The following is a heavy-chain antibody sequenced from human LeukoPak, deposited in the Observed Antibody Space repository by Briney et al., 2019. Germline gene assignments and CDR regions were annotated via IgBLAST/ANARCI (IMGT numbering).Heavy chain of an antibody. CDR1: DDSITMYY. CDR2: VDHTGST. V-gene: IGHV4-59*01. D-gene: IGHD1-1*01. J-gene: IGHJ6*03. Sequence: SETMSLTCSVSDDSITMYYWTWIRQPPGKGLEWIGYVDHTGSTNFNPSLNGRVSISRDTTKNLFSLRLRSVTAADTAVYFCARGRVSSSTWYSTYYYYFYMDVWGKGTTVTVSS. CDR3: ARGRVSSSTWYSTYYYYFYMDV.